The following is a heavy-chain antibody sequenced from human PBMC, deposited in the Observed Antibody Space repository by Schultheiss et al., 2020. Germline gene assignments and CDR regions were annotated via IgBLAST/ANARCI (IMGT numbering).Heavy chain of an antibody. V-gene: IGHV4-30-4*07. CDR2: IYYSGNT. CDR3: ASSPRWTMAFDY. J-gene: IGHJ4*02. Sequence: LRLSCAVSGGSISSGGYSWSWIRQPPGKGLEWIGYIYYSGNTNYNPSLKSRVTISLDTSKNQFSLKLSSVTAADTAVYYCASSPRWTMAFDYWGQGTLVTVSS. D-gene: IGHD5-24*01. CDR1: GGSISSGGYS.